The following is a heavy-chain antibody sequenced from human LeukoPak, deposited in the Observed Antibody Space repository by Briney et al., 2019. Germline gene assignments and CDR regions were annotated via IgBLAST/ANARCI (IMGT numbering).Heavy chain of an antibody. D-gene: IGHD3-10*01. CDR2: INHSGST. Sequence: SETLSLTCAVYGGSFSGYYWNWIRQPPGKGLEWIGEINHSGSTNYNPSLKSRVTISVDTSKNQFSLKLSSVTAADTAVYYCARQTLSMVRGIRFWFDPWGQGTLVTVSS. CDR1: GGSFSGYY. CDR3: ARQTLSMVRGIRFWFDP. J-gene: IGHJ5*02. V-gene: IGHV4-34*01.